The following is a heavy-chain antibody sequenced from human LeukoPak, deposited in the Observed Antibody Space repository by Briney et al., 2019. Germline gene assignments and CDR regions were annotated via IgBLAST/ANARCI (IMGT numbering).Heavy chain of an antibody. Sequence: GGPLRLSCAASGFTFSSYSMNWVRQAPGKGLEWVSSISSSSSYIYYADSEKGRFTISRDNAKNSLYLQMNILRAEDTAVYYCARDESIAVAGRGIDYWGQGTLVTVSS. J-gene: IGHJ4*02. CDR1: GFTFSSYS. CDR3: ARDESIAVAGRGIDY. V-gene: IGHV3-21*01. CDR2: ISSSSSYI. D-gene: IGHD6-19*01.